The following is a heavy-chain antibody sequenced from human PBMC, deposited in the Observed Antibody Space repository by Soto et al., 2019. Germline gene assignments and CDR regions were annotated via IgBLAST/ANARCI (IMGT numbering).Heavy chain of an antibody. J-gene: IGHJ3*02. CDR2: ISAYNGNT. D-gene: IGHD3-22*01. V-gene: IGHV1-18*01. CDR3: ARDPFHYYDSSGYYRRAFDI. Sequence: GASVKVSCKASGYTFTSYGISWVRQAPGQGLEWMGWISAYNGNTNYAQKLQGRVTMTTDTSTSTAYMELRSLRSDDTAVYYCARDPFHYYDSSGYYRRAFDIWGQGTMVTVSS. CDR1: GYTFTSYG.